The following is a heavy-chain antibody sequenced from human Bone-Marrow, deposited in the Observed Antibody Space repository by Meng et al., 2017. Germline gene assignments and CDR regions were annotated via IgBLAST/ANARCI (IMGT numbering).Heavy chain of an antibody. D-gene: IGHD3-22*01. CDR2: INHSGST. V-gene: IGHV4-34*01. CDR1: GGSFSGYY. CDR3: ATTTDYYYDSSGYYYGDY. Sequence: SETLSLTCAVYGGSFSGYYWSWIRQPPGKGLEWIGEINHSGSTNYNPSLKSRVTISVDTSKNQFSLKLSSVTAADTAVYYCATTTDYYYDSSGYYYGDYWGQGTLVTVSS. J-gene: IGHJ4*02.